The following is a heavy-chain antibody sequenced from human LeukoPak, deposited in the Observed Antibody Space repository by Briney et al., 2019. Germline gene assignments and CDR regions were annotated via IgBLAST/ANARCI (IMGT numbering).Heavy chain of an antibody. CDR2: IYYSGST. CDR3: ARPPEYSSSGDAFDI. D-gene: IGHD6-6*01. CDR1: GGSISSSSYY. Sequence: PSETLSLTCTVSGGSISSSSYYWGWIRQPPGTGLEWIGSIYYSGSTYYNPSLKSRVTISVDTSKNQFSLKLSSVTAADTAVYYCARPPEYSSSGDAFDIWGQRTMVTVSS. J-gene: IGHJ3*02. V-gene: IGHV4-39*01.